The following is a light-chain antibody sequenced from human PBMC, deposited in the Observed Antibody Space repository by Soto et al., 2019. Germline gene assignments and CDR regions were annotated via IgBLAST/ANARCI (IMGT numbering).Light chain of an antibody. CDR2: LNNDGSH. V-gene: IGLV4-69*01. CDR3: QTWGTGFQV. J-gene: IGLJ7*01. Sequence: QSVLTQSPSASASLGASVKLTCTLSSGHSSYAIAGHQKQPGKGPRYLMDLNNDGSHTKGDGIPDRFSGSSSGAERYLIISSRQSEDEADYYCQTWGTGFQVFGGGTQLTVL. CDR1: SGHSSYA.